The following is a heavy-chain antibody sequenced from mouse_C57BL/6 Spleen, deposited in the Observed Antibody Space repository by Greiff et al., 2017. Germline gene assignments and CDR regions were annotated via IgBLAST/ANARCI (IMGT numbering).Heavy chain of an antibody. Sequence: QVTLKESGPGILQPSQTLSLACTFSGNSLSTSDMGLSWLRNPSGKALEWLASIWNNDNYYNPSLKNRLTISTETSNDQVILKLTGVDTADSAAYDGAWGGLDSAVDELGSFDVWGKGTTVTVSS. J-gene: IGHJ1*03. CDR1: NSLSTSDMGL. V-gene: IGHV8-2*01. CDR3: WGGLDSAVDELGSFDV. D-gene: IGHD3-3*01. CDR2: WNNDNY.